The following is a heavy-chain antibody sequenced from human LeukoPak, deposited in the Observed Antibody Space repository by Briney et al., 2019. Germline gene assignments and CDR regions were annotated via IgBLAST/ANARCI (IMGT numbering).Heavy chain of an antibody. CDR2: ISGDGGIT. CDR3: ADVIGGYGFSFDH. Sequence: TGGSLRLSCAASGFTFDDYAMHWVRQGPGKGLEWVSLISGDGGITYYADSVRGRFTISRDNSKNSLYLQMNSLRTEDTALCYYADVIGGYGFSFDHWGQGTLVTVSS. D-gene: IGHD5-18*01. CDR1: GFTFDDYA. V-gene: IGHV3-43*02. J-gene: IGHJ5*02.